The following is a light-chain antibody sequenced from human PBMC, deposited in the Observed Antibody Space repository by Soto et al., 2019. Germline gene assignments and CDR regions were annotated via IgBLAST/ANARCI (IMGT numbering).Light chain of an antibody. J-gene: IGLJ1*01. CDR1: TSDVGGYNY. CDR2: EVT. V-gene: IGLV2-14*01. CDR3: FSYTTSSAPYV. Sequence: QSVLTQPASVSGSPGQSMTISCTGTTSDVGGYNYVSWYQQLPGKVPKLMIYEVTNRPSGVSTRFSGSKPGNTASLTISGLQAEDEAAYYCFSYTTSSAPYVFGTGTKVTVL.